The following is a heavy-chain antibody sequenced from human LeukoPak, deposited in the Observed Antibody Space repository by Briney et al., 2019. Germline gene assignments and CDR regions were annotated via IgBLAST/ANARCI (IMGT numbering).Heavy chain of an antibody. CDR2: IYYSGST. CDR3: ARGDGIVVVITFDY. D-gene: IGHD3-22*01. J-gene: IGHJ4*02. V-gene: IGHV4-39*07. Sequence: SETLSLTCTVSGGSISSSSYYWGWIRQPPGKGLEWIGSIYYSGSTYYNPSLKSRVTISVDTSKNQFSLKLSSVTAADTAVYYCARGDGIVVVITFDYWGQGTLVTVSS. CDR1: GGSISSSSYY.